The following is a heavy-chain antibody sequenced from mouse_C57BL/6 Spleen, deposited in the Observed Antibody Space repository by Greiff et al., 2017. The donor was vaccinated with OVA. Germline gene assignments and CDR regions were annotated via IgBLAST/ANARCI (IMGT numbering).Heavy chain of an antibody. Sequence: QVQLKESGAELVRPGASVTLSCKASGYTFTDYEMHWVKQTPVPGLEWIGAIDPETGGTAYNQKFKGKAILTADQSSSTAYMELRSLTSEDSAVYYCTRCPVVARYFDVWGTGTTVTVSS. CDR2: IDPETGGT. CDR1: GYTFTDYE. D-gene: IGHD1-1*01. V-gene: IGHV1-15*01. CDR3: TRCPVVARYFDV. J-gene: IGHJ1*03.